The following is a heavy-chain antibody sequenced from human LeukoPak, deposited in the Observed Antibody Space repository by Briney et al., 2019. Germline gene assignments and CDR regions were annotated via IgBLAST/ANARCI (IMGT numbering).Heavy chain of an antibody. CDR2: IYASGNT. V-gene: IGHV4-4*07. CDR1: GGAISSYY. J-gene: IGHJ4*02. CDR3: ARQGVATAIDY. D-gene: IGHD2-21*02. Sequence: SETLSLTCTVSGGAISSYYWSWIRQPAGKGLEWIGRIYASGNTNYNPSLKSRVTMSVDTSKNLCALKLSSVTAADTAVYYCARQGVATAIDYWGQGTLVTVSS.